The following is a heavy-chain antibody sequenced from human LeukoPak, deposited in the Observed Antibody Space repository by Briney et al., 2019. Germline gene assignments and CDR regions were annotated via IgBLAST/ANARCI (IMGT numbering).Heavy chain of an antibody. D-gene: IGHD2-15*01. V-gene: IGHV3-23*01. CDR1: GFTFSSYA. Sequence: GGSLRLSCAASGFTFSSYAMSWVRQAPGKGLEWVSDISGSGGRTYYADSVKGRFTISRDNSKNTLYLQMNSLRAEDTAVYYCAKATPIVVVVAATNWGQGTLVTVSS. CDR3: AKATPIVVVVAATN. CDR2: ISGSGGRT. J-gene: IGHJ4*02.